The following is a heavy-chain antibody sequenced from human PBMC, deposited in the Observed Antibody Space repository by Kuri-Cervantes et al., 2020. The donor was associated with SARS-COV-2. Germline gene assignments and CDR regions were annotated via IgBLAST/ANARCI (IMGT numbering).Heavy chain of an antibody. CDR3: AREDCTNGVCYSYYYYGMDV. J-gene: IGHJ6*02. CDR1: GGTFSSYA. CDR2: IIPIFGTA. Sequence: SVKVSCKASGGTFSSYAISWVRRAPGQGLEWMGGIIPIFGTANYAQKFQGRVTITADKSTSTAYMELSSLRSEDTAVYYCAREDCTNGVCYSYYYYGMDVWGQGTTVTVSS. V-gene: IGHV1-69*06. D-gene: IGHD2-8*01.